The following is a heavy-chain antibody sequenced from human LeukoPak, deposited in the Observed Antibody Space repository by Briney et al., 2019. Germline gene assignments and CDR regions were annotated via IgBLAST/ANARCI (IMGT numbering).Heavy chain of an antibody. V-gene: IGHV3-66*04. CDR1: GFTFGSYA. CDR2: IYSGGST. Sequence: PGGSLRLSCAGSGFTFGSYAMSWVRQAPGKGLEWVSVIYSGGSTYYADSVKGRFTISRDNFKNTVYLQMYNLRAEDTAVYYCARLDDSGYYYANWGQGTLVTVSS. D-gene: IGHD3-22*01. CDR3: ARLDDSGYYYAN. J-gene: IGHJ4*02.